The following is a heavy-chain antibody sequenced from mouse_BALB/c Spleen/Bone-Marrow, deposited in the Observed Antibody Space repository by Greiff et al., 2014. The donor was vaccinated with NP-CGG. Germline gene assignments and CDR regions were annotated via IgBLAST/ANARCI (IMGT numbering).Heavy chain of an antibody. V-gene: IGHV14-3*02. CDR2: IDPANGNT. CDR3: ARGLLQYYYAMDY. Sequence: EVKLEESGAELVKPGASVKLSCTASGFNTKDTYMHWVKQRPEQGLEWIGRIDPANGNTKYDPKFQGKATITADTSSNTAYLQLSSLTSEDTAVYYCARGLLQYYYAMDYWGQGTSVTVSS. D-gene: IGHD2-3*01. CDR1: GFNTKDTY. J-gene: IGHJ4*01.